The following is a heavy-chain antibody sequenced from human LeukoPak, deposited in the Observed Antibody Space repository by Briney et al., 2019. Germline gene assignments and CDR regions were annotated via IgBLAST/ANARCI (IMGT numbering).Heavy chain of an antibody. D-gene: IGHD3-9*01. J-gene: IGHJ4*02. Sequence: GGSLRLSCAASGFTFSSYAMSWVRQAPGKGLEWVSAISGSGGSTYYADSVKGRFTISRDNSKNTLYLQMNSLRAEDTAVYYCARDMRFDWTPYYFDYWGQGTLVTVSS. CDR2: ISGSGGST. CDR1: GFTFSSYA. CDR3: ARDMRFDWTPYYFDY. V-gene: IGHV3-23*01.